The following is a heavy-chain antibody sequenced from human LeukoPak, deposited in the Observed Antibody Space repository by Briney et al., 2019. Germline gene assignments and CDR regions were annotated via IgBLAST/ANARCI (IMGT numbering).Heavy chain of an antibody. CDR3: AREGTSGTNWFDP. J-gene: IGHJ5*02. Sequence: PSETLSLTCTVSGGSISSSSYYWGWIRQPPGKGLEWIGSIYYSGGTYYNPSLKSRLTITVDTSKNQFSLELSSVTAADTAVYYCAREGTSGTNWFDPWGQGTLVTVSS. D-gene: IGHD3-10*01. CDR1: GGSISSSSYY. V-gene: IGHV4-39*02. CDR2: IYYSGGT.